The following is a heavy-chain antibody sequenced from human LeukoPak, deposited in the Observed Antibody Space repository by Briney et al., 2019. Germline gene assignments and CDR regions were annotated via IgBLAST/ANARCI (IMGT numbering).Heavy chain of an antibody. Sequence: GGSLRLSCAASGFTFRSFSMNWVRQAPGKGLEWVSYISNTLDTIYYADFVKGRFTISRDNVKNSLYLQMNSLRGEDTAVYYCARDNLTPYWYFDLWGRGTLVTVSS. CDR1: GFTFRSFS. CDR3: ARDNLTPYWYFDL. CDR2: ISNTLDTI. D-gene: IGHD4-23*01. J-gene: IGHJ2*01. V-gene: IGHV3-48*01.